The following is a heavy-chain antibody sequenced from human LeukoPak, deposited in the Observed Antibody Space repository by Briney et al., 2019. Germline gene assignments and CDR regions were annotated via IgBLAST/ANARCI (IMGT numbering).Heavy chain of an antibody. D-gene: IGHD2-21*02. CDR1: GFTFATSA. Sequence: GGSLRLSCAAPGFTFATSAMTWVRHTPRKGLVWVSRLNSDGSVTIYADSAKGRFTISRDNAKNTLYLEMNSLRAEDTAVYYCVREYCGGDCYTDFWGQGTLVTVSS. J-gene: IGHJ4*02. CDR3: VREYCGGDCYTDF. CDR2: LNSDGSVT. V-gene: IGHV3-74*01.